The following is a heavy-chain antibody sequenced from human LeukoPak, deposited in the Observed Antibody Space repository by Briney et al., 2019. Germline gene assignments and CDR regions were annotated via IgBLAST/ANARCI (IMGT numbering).Heavy chain of an antibody. CDR3: ARDFFPVVDSTWYEIGY. V-gene: IGHV3-38-3*01. D-gene: IGHD2-21*01. J-gene: IGHJ4*02. CDR2: ISGGST. CDR1: GFTVSSNE. Sequence: GGSLRLSCAASGFTVSSNEMSWVRQAPGKGLEWVSSISGGSTYYADSRKGRFTISRDNSRNTLYLQMDSLRSEDTAVYYCARDFFPVVDSTWYEIGYWGQGTLVTVSS.